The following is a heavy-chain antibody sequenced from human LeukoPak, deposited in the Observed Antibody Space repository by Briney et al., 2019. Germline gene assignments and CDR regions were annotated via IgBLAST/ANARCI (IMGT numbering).Heavy chain of an antibody. Sequence: PGGSLRLSCAASGFTFSSYWMHWVRQAPGKGLVWVSRINSDGSSTSYADSVKGRFTISRDNSENTLYLQTNSPLPEDTGVYYCARVAIAGNVAHQYYFHMDVWGKGTTVIVSS. V-gene: IGHV3-74*01. CDR3: ARVAIAGNVAHQYYFHMDV. J-gene: IGHJ6*03. CDR2: INSDGSST. D-gene: IGHD5-12*01. CDR1: GFTFSSYW.